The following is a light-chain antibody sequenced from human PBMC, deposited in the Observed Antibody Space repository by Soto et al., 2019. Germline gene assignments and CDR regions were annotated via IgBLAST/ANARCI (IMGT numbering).Light chain of an antibody. V-gene: IGKV3-11*01. CDR3: QQYGSSWT. CDR1: QSVSRC. J-gene: IGKJ1*01. Sequence: EIVLTHSPATLSLSPCERATLSFSASQSVSRCLAWYQQKPGQAPRLLIYDASNRATGIPARFSGSGSGTDFTLTISRLEPEDFAVYYCQQYGSSWTFGQGTKVDIK. CDR2: DAS.